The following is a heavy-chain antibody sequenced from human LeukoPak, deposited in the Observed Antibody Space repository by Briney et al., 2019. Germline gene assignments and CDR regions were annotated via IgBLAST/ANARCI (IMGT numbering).Heavy chain of an antibody. CDR3: AGHTTGNYYDSSGYFY. D-gene: IGHD3-22*01. Sequence: GGSLRLSCAASGFTFSSYAMSWVRQAPGKGLEWISYISSSGSGLYYADSVKGRFTISRDNSKNTLYLQMNSLRAEDAAVYYCAGHTTGNYYDSSGYFYWGQGTLVTVSS. J-gene: IGHJ4*02. CDR2: ISSSGSGL. V-gene: IGHV3-23*01. CDR1: GFTFSSYA.